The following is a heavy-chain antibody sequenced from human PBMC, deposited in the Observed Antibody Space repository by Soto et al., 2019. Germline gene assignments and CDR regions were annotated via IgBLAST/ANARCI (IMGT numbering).Heavy chain of an antibody. CDR3: ARDFGHGYYLDY. Sequence: LRLSCVASGFSFSNYNMNWVRRAPGKGLEWVSYITDSSDTVHYADSVRGRFTISRDNAESSLYLQMNSLRDEDTAVYFCARDFGHGYYLDYWGRGTLVTVSS. CDR2: ITDSSDTV. D-gene: IGHD3-3*01. J-gene: IGHJ4*02. V-gene: IGHV3-48*02. CDR1: GFSFSNYN.